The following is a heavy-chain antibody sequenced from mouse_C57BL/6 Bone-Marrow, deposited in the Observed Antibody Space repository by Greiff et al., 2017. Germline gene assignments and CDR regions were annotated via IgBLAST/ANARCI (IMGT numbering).Heavy chain of an antibody. CDR3: ARDRVGYAMDY. J-gene: IGHJ4*01. D-gene: IGHD1-1*01. V-gene: IGHV5-4*01. CDR2: ISDGGSYT. CDR1: GFTFSSYA. Sequence: EVKLVESGGGLVKPGGSLKLSCAASGFTFSSYAMSWVRQTPEKRLAWVATISDGGSYTYYPDNVKGRFTISRDNAKNNLYLQMSHLKSEDTAMYYCARDRVGYAMDYWGQGTSVTVSS.